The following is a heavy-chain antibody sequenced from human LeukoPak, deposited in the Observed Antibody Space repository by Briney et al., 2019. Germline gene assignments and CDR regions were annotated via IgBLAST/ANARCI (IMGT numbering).Heavy chain of an antibody. V-gene: IGHV3-30-3*01. CDR1: GFTFSSYA. J-gene: IGHJ4*02. D-gene: IGHD3-22*01. CDR3: ARDFSHYYETNGYIDY. CDR2: ISYDGSNK. Sequence: PGGSLRLSCAASGFTFSSYAMHWVRQAPGKGLEWVAVISYDGSNKYYADSVKGRFTISRDNSKNTLYLQMNSLRAEDTAVYYCARDFSHYYETNGYIDYWGQGTLVTVSS.